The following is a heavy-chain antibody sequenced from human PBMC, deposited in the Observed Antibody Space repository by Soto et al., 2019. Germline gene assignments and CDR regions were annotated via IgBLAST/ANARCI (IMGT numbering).Heavy chain of an antibody. Sequence: PGKGLQWIGQINHSGSANYNPSLKSRVTISVHTSKSQFSLELSSVTAADTAVYYCARGLISGSHYSGGWYYFDSWGQGTQVSVSS. V-gene: IGHV4-34*01. J-gene: IGHJ4*02. D-gene: IGHD1-26*01. CDR3: ARGLISGSHYSGGWYYFDS. CDR2: INHSGSA.